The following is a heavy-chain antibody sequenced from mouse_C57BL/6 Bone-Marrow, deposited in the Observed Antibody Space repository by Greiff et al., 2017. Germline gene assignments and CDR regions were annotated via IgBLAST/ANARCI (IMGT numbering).Heavy chain of an antibody. J-gene: IGHJ2*01. CDR3: ANFYLDY. V-gene: IGHV14-1*01. CDR2: IDPEDGDP. CDR1: GFNIKDYY. Sequence: VQLQQSGAELVRPGASVKLSCTASGFNIKDYYMHWVKQRPEQGLEWIGRIDPEDGDPESAPKFQGKATMTADTSANTAYLQLSSLTSEDTAVYYYANFYLDYWGQGTTLTVSS.